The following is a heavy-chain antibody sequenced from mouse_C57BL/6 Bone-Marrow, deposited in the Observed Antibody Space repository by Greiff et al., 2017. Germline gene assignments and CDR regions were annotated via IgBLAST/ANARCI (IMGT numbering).Heavy chain of an antibody. J-gene: IGHJ2*01. Sequence: QVQLQQPGAELVRPGTSVKLSCKASGYTFTSYWMYWVKQRPGQGLEWIGVIDPSDSYTNYNQKFKGKATLTVDTSSSTAYMQLSSLTSEDSAVYYCARWGDYWGQGTTLTVSS. CDR2: IDPSDSYT. CDR3: ARWGDY. CDR1: GYTFTSYW. V-gene: IGHV1-59*01.